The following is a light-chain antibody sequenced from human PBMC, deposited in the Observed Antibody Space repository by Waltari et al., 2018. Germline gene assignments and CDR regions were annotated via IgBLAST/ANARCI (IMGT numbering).Light chain of an antibody. Sequence: SYELTQPPSVSVSPGQTASIPCSGDILGSKYASWYQHKPGQSPLLVIYQDINRPSGIPERFSGSKSGNTATLTISGTQAMDDADYYCQALGSNRWVFGGGTKLTVL. CDR3: QALGSNRWV. V-gene: IGLV3-1*01. J-gene: IGLJ3*02. CDR2: QDI. CDR1: ILGSKY.